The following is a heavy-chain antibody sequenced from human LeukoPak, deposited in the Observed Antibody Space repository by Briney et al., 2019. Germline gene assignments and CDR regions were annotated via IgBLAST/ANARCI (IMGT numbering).Heavy chain of an antibody. J-gene: IGHJ4*02. Sequence: PGGSLRLSRAASGFTFSSYSMNWVRQAPGKGLEWVSSISSSSSYIYYADSVKGRFTISRDNAKNSLYLQMNSLRAEDTAVYYCAKDGMVRGRGDYWGQGTLVTVSS. D-gene: IGHD3-10*01. CDR3: AKDGMVRGRGDY. CDR1: GFTFSSYS. CDR2: ISSSSSYI. V-gene: IGHV3-21*01.